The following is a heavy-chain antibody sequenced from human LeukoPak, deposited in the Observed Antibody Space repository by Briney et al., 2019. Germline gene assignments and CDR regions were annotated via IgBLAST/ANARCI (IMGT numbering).Heavy chain of an antibody. CDR3: ARLFPWRGRDYYYYGMDV. J-gene: IGHJ6*02. CDR1: GGSISSSSYY. V-gene: IGHV4-39*01. Sequence: SETLSLTCTVSGGSISSSSYYWGWIRQPPGKGLEWIGSIYYSGSTYYNPSPKSRVTISVDTSKNQFSLKLSPVTAADTAVYYCARLFPWRGRDYYYYGMDVWGQGTTVTVSS. CDR2: IYYSGST. D-gene: IGHD2-21*01.